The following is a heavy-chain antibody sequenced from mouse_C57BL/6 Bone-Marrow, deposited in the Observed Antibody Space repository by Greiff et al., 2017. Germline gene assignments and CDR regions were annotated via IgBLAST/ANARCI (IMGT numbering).Heavy chain of an antibody. D-gene: IGHD4-1*01. CDR1: GFTFSDYG. V-gene: IGHV5-17*01. J-gene: IGHJ2*01. CDR2: ISSGSSTI. CDR3: ARGTGHFDY. Sequence: EVQLLESGGGLVKPGGSLKLSCAASGFTFSDYGMHWVRQAPEKGLEWVAYISSGSSTIYYADTVKGRFTISRAHAKNTRFLQMTSLRSEDTAMYYCARGTGHFDYWGQGTTLTVSA.